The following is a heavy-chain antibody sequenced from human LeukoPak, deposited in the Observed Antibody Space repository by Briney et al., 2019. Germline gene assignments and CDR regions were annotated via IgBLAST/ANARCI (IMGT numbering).Heavy chain of an antibody. CDR1: GFIFSSYG. V-gene: IGHV3-30*18. D-gene: IGHD5-12*01. J-gene: IGHJ4*02. CDR2: ISLDGSKE. CDR3: AKDLRGYSYGLDY. Sequence: GGSLRLSCAASGFIFSSYGMHWVRQAPGKGLEWVAVISLDGSKEYYADSVKGRFTISRDNSKNTLYLQMNSLGAEDTAVYYCAKDLRGYSYGLDYWGQGTLVTVSS.